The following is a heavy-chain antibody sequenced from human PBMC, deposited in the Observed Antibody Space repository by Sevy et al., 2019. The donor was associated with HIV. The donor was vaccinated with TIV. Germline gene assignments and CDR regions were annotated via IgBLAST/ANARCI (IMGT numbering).Heavy chain of an antibody. D-gene: IGHD6-19*01. CDR2: IIPIFGTA. Sequence: SVKVSCKASGGTFSSYAISWVRQAPGQGLEWMGGIIPIFGTANYAQKFQGRVTITADESTSTANMELSSLRSEDTVVYYCAREVPGYSSGLPDYWGQGTLVTVSS. V-gene: IGHV1-69*13. CDR1: GGTFSSYA. J-gene: IGHJ4*02. CDR3: AREVPGYSSGLPDY.